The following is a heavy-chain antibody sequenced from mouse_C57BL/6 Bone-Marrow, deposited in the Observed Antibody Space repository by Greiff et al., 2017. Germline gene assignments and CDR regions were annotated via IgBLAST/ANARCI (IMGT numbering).Heavy chain of an antibody. Sequence: QVQLQQPGAELVKPGASVKMSCKASGYTFTSYWITWVKQRPGQGLEWIGDIYPGSGSTNYNEKFKSKATLTVDKSSSTAYMQLSSLTSEDSAVYYCARESGSPYAMDYWGQGTSVTVSS. CDR1: GYTFTSYW. D-gene: IGHD1-1*01. CDR3: ARESGSPYAMDY. CDR2: IYPGSGST. J-gene: IGHJ4*01. V-gene: IGHV1-55*01.